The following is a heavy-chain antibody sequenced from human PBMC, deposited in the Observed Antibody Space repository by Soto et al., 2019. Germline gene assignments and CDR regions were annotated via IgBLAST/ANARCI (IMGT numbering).Heavy chain of an antibody. J-gene: IGHJ4*02. D-gene: IGHD4-17*01. CDR2: IYYSGST. V-gene: IGHV4-59*08. CDR1: GGSIVTYF. Sequence: QVQLQESGPGLVKPSETLSLNCSVSGGSIVTYFGGWIRQPPGKGLEWIGHIYYSGSTSYNPSLRSRVTISLDTSKNQFSLRLRSVSAADTAVYYCARSYGDLPDYWGQGTLVTVSS. CDR3: ARSYGDLPDY.